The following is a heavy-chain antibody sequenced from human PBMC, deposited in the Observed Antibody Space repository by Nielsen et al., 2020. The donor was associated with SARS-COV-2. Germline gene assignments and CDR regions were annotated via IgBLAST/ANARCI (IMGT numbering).Heavy chain of an antibody. CDR1: GYTFTDYY. V-gene: IGHV1-2*06. CDR3: ARDSSGTYRRVDY. Sequence: ASVKVSCKAYGYTFTDYYMHWVRQAPGQGLEWMGRINLNGGVTIYAQKFQGRVTMTRDTSIITAYMELSSLRSDDTAVYYCARDSSGTYRRVDYWGQGTLVTVSS. J-gene: IGHJ4*02. D-gene: IGHD3-22*01. CDR2: INLNGGVT.